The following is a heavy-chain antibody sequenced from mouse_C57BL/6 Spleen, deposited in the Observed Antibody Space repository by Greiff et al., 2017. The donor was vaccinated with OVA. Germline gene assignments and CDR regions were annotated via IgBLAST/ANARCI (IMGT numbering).Heavy chain of an antibody. CDR1: GFTFSSYA. Sequence: EVQLVESGGGLVKPGGSLKLSCAASGFTFSSYAMSWVRQTPEKRLEWVATISDGGSYTYYPDNVKGRFTISRDNAKNNLYLQMSHLKSEDTAMYYCARDGGNGAMDYWGQGTSVTVSS. D-gene: IGHD1-1*01. CDR2: ISDGGSYT. J-gene: IGHJ4*01. V-gene: IGHV5-4*01. CDR3: ARDGGNGAMDY.